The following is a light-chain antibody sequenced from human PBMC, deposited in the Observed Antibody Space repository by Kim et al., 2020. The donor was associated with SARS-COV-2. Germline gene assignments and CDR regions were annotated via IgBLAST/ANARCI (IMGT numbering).Light chain of an antibody. CDR1: KLGDKN. V-gene: IGLV3-1*01. CDR3: QAWDSHTLYV. CDR2: QDT. Sequence: SYELTQPSSVSVSPGQTATITCSGDKLGDKNVCWYQQRPGQSPVLVIHQDTQRPSGIPERFSASNSGNTATLTISGTQDIDEADYYCQAWDSHTLYVFGPGTKVTVL. J-gene: IGLJ1*01.